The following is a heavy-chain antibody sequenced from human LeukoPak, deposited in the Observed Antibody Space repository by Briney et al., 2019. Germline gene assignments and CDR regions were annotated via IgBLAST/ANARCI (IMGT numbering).Heavy chain of an antibody. D-gene: IGHD5-12*01. J-gene: IGHJ6*02. Sequence: GGSLRLSCAASGFTFDDYAMHWVRQAPGKGLEWVSLISWDGGSTYYADSVKGRFTISRDNSKNSLYLQMNSLGAKDTALYYCAKAYSGYGVYGMDVWGQGTTVTVSS. V-gene: IGHV3-43D*03. CDR1: GFTFDDYA. CDR2: ISWDGGST. CDR3: AKAYSGYGVYGMDV.